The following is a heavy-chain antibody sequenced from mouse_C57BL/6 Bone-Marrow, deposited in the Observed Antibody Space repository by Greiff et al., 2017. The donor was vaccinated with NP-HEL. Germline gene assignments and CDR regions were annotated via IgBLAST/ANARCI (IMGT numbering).Heavy chain of an antibody. CDR3: ARGKDDYDVGYVDY. Sequence: VQLQESGAELVRPGTSVKVSCKASGYAFTNYLIEWVKQRPGQGLEWIGVINPGSGGTNYNEKFKGKATLTADKSSSTAYMQLSSLTSEDSAVYFCARGKDDYDVGYVDYWGQGTTLTVSS. CDR1: GYAFTNYL. J-gene: IGHJ2*01. CDR2: INPGSGGT. V-gene: IGHV1-54*01. D-gene: IGHD2-4*01.